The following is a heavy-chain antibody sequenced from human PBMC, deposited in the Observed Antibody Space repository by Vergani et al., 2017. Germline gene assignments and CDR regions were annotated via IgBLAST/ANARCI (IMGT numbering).Heavy chain of an antibody. CDR3: ARDGGATVTPYRHFYYYYGMDV. Sequence: QVQLVQSGAEVKKPGSSVKVSCKASGGTFSSYAISWVRQAPGQGLEWMGRIIPILGTANYAQKFQGRVTITADESTSTAYMELSSLRSEDTAVYYCARDGGATVTPYRHFYYYYGMDVWGQGTTVTVSS. CDR1: GGTFSSYA. D-gene: IGHD4-17*01. J-gene: IGHJ6*02. CDR2: IIPILGTA. V-gene: IGHV1-69*11.